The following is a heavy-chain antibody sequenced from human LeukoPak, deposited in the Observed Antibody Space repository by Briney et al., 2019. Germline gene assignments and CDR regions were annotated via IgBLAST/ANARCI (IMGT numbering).Heavy chain of an antibody. D-gene: IGHD2-15*01. CDR3: ARDWGVVAVDY. V-gene: IGHV3-21*01. CDR1: GFTFSDTW. CDR2: ISSSSSYI. J-gene: IGHJ4*02. Sequence: GGSLRLSCAASGFTFSDTWMHWFRQAPGKGLEWVSSISSSSSYIYYADSVKGRFTISRDNAKNSLYLQMNSLRAEDTAVYYCARDWGVVAVDYWGQGTLVTVSS.